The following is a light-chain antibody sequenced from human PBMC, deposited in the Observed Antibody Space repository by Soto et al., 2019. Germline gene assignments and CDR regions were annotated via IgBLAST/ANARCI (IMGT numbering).Light chain of an antibody. CDR3: QQFSSYPPIP. V-gene: IGKV1-13*02. CDR2: DAS. J-gene: IGKJ5*01. Sequence: AIQLTQSPSSLSASVGDRVTITCRASQGIGSALAWYQQKPGNPPNLLIYDASSLETGVPSRFSASGSGTDFTLTISSLQAEDFATYYCQQFSSYPPIPFGQGTRLEIK. CDR1: QGIGSA.